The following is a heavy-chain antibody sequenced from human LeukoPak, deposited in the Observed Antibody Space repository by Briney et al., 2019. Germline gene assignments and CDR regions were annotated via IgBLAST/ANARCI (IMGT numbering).Heavy chain of an antibody. D-gene: IGHD3-22*01. CDR1: GGSVSSSY. V-gene: IGHV4-59*02. J-gene: IGHJ3*02. CDR2: IHYKQNT. CDR3: ARGYYDSRGYSNAFDI. Sequence: SETLSLTCTVFGGSVSSSYWSWIRQPPAKRLEWIGFIHYKQNTNYNPSLQSRVTISLDTPKNQFSLYLNSVTAADTAVYYCARGYYDSRGYSNAFDIWGQGTMVIVSS.